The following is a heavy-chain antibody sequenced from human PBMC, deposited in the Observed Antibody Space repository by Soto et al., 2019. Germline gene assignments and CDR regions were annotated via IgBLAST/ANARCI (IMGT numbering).Heavy chain of an antibody. V-gene: IGHV3-23*01. D-gene: IGHD3-22*01. J-gene: IGHJ4*02. CDR3: AEGSLYYFFSGSDY. CDR1: GFSVSSQG. Sequence: GGSLRLSCAASGFSVSSQGMTWVRQAPGKGLEWVSVISTSGKDTFYADSVKGRFTISRDNSNNVLYLQMNSLRAEDTAIYYCAEGSLYYFFSGSDYWDQGTLVTVSS. CDR2: ISTSGKDT.